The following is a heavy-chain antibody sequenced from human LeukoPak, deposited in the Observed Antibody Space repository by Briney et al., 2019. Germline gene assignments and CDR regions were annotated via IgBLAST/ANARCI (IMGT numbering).Heavy chain of an antibody. J-gene: IGHJ6*03. CDR1: GGSISSYY. CDR2: IYTSGST. Sequence: SEALSLTCTVSGGSISSYYGSWIRQPPGKGLEWIGYIYTSGSTNYNPSLKSRVTISVDTSKNQFSLKLSSVTAADTAVYYCARQGNWNYYYYMDVWGQGTTVTVSS. V-gene: IGHV4-4*09. CDR3: ARQGNWNYYYYMDV. D-gene: IGHD1-20*01.